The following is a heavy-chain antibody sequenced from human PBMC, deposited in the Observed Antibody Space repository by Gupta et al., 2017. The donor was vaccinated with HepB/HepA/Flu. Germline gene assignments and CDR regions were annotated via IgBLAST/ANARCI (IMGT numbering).Heavy chain of an antibody. CDR1: GFSFSNND. CDR2: ISGGGDA. V-gene: IGHV3-48*03. CDR3: GKNSGIFSF. Sequence: EVQLVQSGGGMIQPGDSLRLSCEVSGFSFSNNDMTWVRQAPGKGPEWVSCISGGGDAHYADSVKGRFSFSRDNARNSVYLKLNSLRVEDTALYYCGKNSGIFSFWGQGTLVSVSS. D-gene: IGHD3-3*01. J-gene: IGHJ4*02.